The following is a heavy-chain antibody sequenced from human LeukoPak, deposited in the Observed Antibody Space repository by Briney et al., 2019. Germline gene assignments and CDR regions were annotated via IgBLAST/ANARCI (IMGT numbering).Heavy chain of an antibody. CDR2: ISAYNGNT. CDR1: GYILTSYG. J-gene: IGHJ4*02. D-gene: IGHD3-16*02. CDR3: ARDRPGQYVWGSYRTALDY. Sequence: ASVKVSCKASGYILTSYGISWVRQAPGQGLEWMGWISAYNGNTNYAQRLQGRVTMTTDTSTSTAYMELRSLRSDDTAVYYCARDRPGQYVWGSYRTALDYWGQGTLVTVSS. V-gene: IGHV1-18*01.